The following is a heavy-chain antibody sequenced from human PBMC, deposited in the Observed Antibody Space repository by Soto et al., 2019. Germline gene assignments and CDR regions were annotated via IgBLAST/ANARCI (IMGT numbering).Heavy chain of an antibody. Sequence: GGSRSLSCAASGFTFISYASTGAARVQAKGLDGVAVFGYKGSNKNKADSVKGRFTISRDNSKNTLYLQMNSLRAEDTAVYYCARDSGPTVTTLDDAFDIWGQGTMVTVSS. J-gene: IGHJ3*02. CDR1: GFTFISYA. CDR2: FGYKGSNK. V-gene: IGHV3-33*01. CDR3: ARDSGPTVTTLDDAFDI. D-gene: IGHD4-17*01.